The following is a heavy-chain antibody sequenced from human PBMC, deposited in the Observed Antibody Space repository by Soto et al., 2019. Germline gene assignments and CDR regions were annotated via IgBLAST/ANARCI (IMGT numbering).Heavy chain of an antibody. Sequence: EQLVPSGAEVKKPGSSVKVSCKASGGLFSSYAISWVRQAPGQGLEWMGGIIPIFGTANYAQKFQGRVTITADESANTAYMELSSLRSEGTAMYYCARGGSGYSWFNEYWGQGILVTVSS. CDR2: IIPIFGTA. CDR3: ARGGSGYSWFNEY. J-gene: IGHJ4*02. CDR1: GGLFSSYA. D-gene: IGHD3-22*01. V-gene: IGHV1-69*01.